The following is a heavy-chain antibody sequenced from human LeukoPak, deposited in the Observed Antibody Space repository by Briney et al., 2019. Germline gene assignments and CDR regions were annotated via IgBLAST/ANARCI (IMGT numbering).Heavy chain of an antibody. Sequence: SETLSLTCTVSGCSISTYYWNWIRQPPGKGLEWIGNIYYSGSTKYNPSLKSRITISVDTSKNQFSLKLSSVTAADTAVYYCARGGGGTAYFDYWGQGTLVTVSS. CDR3: ARGGGGTAYFDY. V-gene: IGHV4-59*01. J-gene: IGHJ4*02. CDR2: IYYSGST. D-gene: IGHD2-21*02. CDR1: GCSISTYY.